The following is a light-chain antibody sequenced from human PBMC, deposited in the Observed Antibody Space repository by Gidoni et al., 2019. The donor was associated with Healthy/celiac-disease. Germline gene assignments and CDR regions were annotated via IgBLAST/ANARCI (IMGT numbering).Light chain of an antibody. CDR2: GAS. J-gene: IGKJ4*01. CDR3: QQYNNWLT. V-gene: IGKV3-15*01. CDR1: QSVSSN. Sequence: EIVMTQSPATLSVSPGERATLSCRASQSVSSNLAWYQQKPSQAPRLLIYGASTRATGIPARFSGSGSGTEFTLTISSLQSEDFAVYYCQQYNNWLTFXGXTKVEIK.